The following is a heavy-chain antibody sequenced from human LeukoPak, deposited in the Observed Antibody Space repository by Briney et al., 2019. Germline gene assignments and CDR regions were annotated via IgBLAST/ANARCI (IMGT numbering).Heavy chain of an antibody. CDR3: GRFGDEAGIDY. CDR2: IKPSGTET. Sequence: GGSLRISCAASGFTFSTYWMTWVRQAPGKGLEWVANIKPSGTETYYGDPVKGRFTISRDNAKNLLYLQMSRLRAEDTAVYSCGRFGDEAGIDYWGQGTLVTVSS. V-gene: IGHV3-7*01. CDR1: GFTFSTYW. D-gene: IGHD3-10*01. J-gene: IGHJ4*02.